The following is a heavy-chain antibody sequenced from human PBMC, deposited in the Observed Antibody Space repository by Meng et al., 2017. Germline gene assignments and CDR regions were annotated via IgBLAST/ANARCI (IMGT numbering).Heavy chain of an antibody. D-gene: IGHD3-10*01. CDR2: IYYSGST. CDR3: ATLYWFDP. Sequence: QPLQLGPGRLEPSETLSLTPSVSGGSICSSSYCWGFLRPPPGKVLECLGMIYYSGSTYYNPSLKSRVTISVDTSKNQFSLKLSSVTAADTAVYYCATLYWFDPWGQGTLVTVSS. V-gene: IGHV4-39*07. J-gene: IGHJ5*02. CDR1: GGSICSSSYC.